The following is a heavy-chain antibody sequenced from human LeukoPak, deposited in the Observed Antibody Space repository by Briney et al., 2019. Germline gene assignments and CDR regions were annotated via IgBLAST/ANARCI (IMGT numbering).Heavy chain of an antibody. CDR2: ISSSGSTI. D-gene: IGHD3-10*01. Sequence: GGSLRLSCAASGFTFSTYSMNWVRQAPGKGLEWVSYISSSGSTIYYADSVKGRFTISRDNAKNSLYLQMNSLRAEDTAVYYCARTITMVRGVIMGFDYWGQGTLVTVSS. V-gene: IGHV3-48*04. CDR1: GFTFSTYS. J-gene: IGHJ4*02. CDR3: ARTITMVRGVIMGFDY.